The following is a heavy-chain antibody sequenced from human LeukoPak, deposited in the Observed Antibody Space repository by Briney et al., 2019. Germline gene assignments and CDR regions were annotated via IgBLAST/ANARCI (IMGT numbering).Heavy chain of an antibody. Sequence: SETLSLTCTVSGVSISSYYWSWVRQPPGKGLEWVGYIYYSGSTNYNPSLKSRVTISVDTSKNQFSLKLSSVTAADTAVYYCARTVRTRLFCSGGSCYHFDYWGQGTLVTVSS. J-gene: IGHJ4*02. CDR1: GVSISSYY. V-gene: IGHV4-59*01. D-gene: IGHD2-15*01. CDR3: ARTVRTRLFCSGGSCYHFDY. CDR2: IYYSGST.